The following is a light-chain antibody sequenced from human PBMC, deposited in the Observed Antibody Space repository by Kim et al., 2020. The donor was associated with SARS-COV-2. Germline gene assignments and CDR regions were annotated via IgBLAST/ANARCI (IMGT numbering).Light chain of an antibody. Sequence: AFGGDRVPIPCGASQSISTWLAWYQQNPGKAPHPLIYKASTLENGAPSRFSGSGSGPKFPLPISGLQPDDFSTNSCQLYNSFPYTFGQGTKR. CDR3: QLYNSFPYT. CDR2: KAS. J-gene: IGKJ2*01. CDR1: QSISTW. V-gene: IGKV1-5*03.